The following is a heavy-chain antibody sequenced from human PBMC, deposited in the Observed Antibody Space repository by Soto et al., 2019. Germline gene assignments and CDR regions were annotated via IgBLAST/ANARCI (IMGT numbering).Heavy chain of an antibody. CDR1: GFTFSSYW. CDR2: IKQDGSEK. CDR3: ARDSVVPAAMIYYYYYYMDV. J-gene: IGHJ6*03. V-gene: IGHV3-7*01. D-gene: IGHD2-2*01. Sequence: EVQLVESGGGLVQPGGSLRLSCAASGFTFSSYWMSWVRQAPGKGLEWVANIKQDGSEKYYVDSVRGRFTISRDNAKNSLYLQMNSLRAEDTAVYYCARDSVVPAAMIYYYYYYMDVWGKGTTVTVSS.